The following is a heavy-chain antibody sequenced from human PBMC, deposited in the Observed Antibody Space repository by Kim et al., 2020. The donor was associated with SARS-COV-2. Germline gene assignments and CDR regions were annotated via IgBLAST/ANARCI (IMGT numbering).Heavy chain of an antibody. J-gene: IGHJ6*02. Sequence: SVKVSCKASGGTFSSYAISWVRQAPGQGLEWMGGIIPIFGTANYAQKFQGRVTITADESTSTAYMELSSLRSEDTAVYYCAGRLAAGTYYYYGMDVWGQGTTVTVSS. CDR2: IIPIFGTA. CDR1: GGTFSSYA. CDR3: AGRLAAGTYYYYGMDV. D-gene: IGHD6-13*01. V-gene: IGHV1-69*13.